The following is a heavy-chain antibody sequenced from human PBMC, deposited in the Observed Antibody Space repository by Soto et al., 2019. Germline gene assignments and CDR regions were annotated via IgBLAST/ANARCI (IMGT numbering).Heavy chain of an antibody. CDR2: ISGSGDST. CDR1: GFTFSSYA. Sequence: GGSLRLSCAASGFTFSSYAMSWVRQAPGKGLEWVSGISGSGDSTYYADSVKGRFTISRDNSKNTLYLQMNSLRAEDTAVYYCARDKWGYSYGWRYYYYYYGMDVWGQGTTVTVSS. J-gene: IGHJ6*02. D-gene: IGHD5-18*01. V-gene: IGHV3-23*01. CDR3: ARDKWGYSYGWRYYYYYYGMDV.